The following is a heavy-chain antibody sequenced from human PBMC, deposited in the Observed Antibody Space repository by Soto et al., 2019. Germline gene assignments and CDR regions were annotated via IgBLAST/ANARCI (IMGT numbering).Heavy chain of an antibody. Sequence: ASVKVSCKASGYTFTSYGISWVRQAPGQGLEWMGWISAYNGNTNYAQKLQGRVTMTTDTSTSTAYMELRSLRYDDTAVYYCARDRTMIVVVRDAFDIWGQGTRVTVSS. V-gene: IGHV1-18*01. D-gene: IGHD3-22*01. CDR1: GYTFTSYG. CDR3: ARDRTMIVVVRDAFDI. J-gene: IGHJ3*02. CDR2: ISAYNGNT.